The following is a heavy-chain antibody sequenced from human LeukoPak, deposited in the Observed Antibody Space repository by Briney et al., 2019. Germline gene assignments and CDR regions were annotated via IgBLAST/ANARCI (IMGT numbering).Heavy chain of an antibody. D-gene: IGHD5-18*01. V-gene: IGHV3-23*01. CDR1: GFTFSSYA. CDR2: ISGSGGST. CDR3: AKEGSSYGLYYYGMDV. Sequence: GGSLRLSCAAPGFTFSSYAMSWVRQAPGKGLDWVSAISGSGGSTYYADSVKGRFTISRDNSKNTLYLQMNSLRAEDTAVYYCAKEGSSYGLYYYGMDVWGQGTTVTVSS. J-gene: IGHJ6*02.